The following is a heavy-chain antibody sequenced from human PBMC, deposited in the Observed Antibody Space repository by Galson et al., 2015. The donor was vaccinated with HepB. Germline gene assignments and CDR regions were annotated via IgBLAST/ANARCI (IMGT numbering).Heavy chain of an antibody. V-gene: IGHV3-23*01. CDR2: ISGSGGST. J-gene: IGHJ4*02. CDR3: ANWGEQLANGGY. CDR1: GFTFSNAW. Sequence: SLRLSCATSGFTFSNAWMSWVRQAPGKGLEWVSAISGSGGSTYYADSVKGRFTISRDNSKNTLYLQMNSLRAEDTAVYYCANWGEQLANGGYWGQGTLVTVSS. D-gene: IGHD6-6*01.